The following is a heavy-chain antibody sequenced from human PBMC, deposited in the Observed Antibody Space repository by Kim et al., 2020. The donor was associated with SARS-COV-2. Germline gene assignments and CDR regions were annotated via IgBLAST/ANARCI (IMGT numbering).Heavy chain of an antibody. V-gene: IGHV4-39*01. CDR2: IYYSGST. Sequence: SETLSLTCTVSGGSISSSSYYWGWIRQPPGKGLEWIGSIYYSGSTYYNPSLKSRVTISVDTSKNQFSLKLSSVTAADTAVYYCARQGEWELVGRFGPTYFDYWGQGTLVTVSS. CDR3: ARQGEWELVGRFGPTYFDY. CDR1: GGSISSSSYY. D-gene: IGHD1-26*01. J-gene: IGHJ4*02.